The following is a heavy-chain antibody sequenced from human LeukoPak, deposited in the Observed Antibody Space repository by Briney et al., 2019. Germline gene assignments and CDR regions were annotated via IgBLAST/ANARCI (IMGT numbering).Heavy chain of an antibody. CDR1: GYTFTDYY. J-gene: IGHJ4*02. V-gene: IGHV1-2*02. D-gene: IGHD3-10*01. Sequence: ASVKVSCKASGYTFTDYYMQWVRQAPGQGLECMGWINLKCGGTNYAQKSQGRVTMTRDTSISTAYMELSRLRSDDTAVYYCARDSPDGSGTYYNHSPDYWGQGTLDTLSS. CDR2: INLKCGGT. CDR3: ARDSPDGSGTYYNHSPDY.